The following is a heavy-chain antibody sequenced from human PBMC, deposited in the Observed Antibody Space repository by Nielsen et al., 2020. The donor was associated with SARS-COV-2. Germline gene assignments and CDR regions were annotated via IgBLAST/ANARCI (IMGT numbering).Heavy chain of an antibody. D-gene: IGHD3-16*01. V-gene: IGHV3-30*03. CDR2: VSNDGNIQ. J-gene: IGHJ6*02. CDR3: ARGGGGMDV. CDR1: GFTFSSYA. Sequence: GGSLRLSCAASGFTFSSYAMHWVRQAPGKGLEWVAVVSNDGNIQYYSDSVKGRFTISRDNSKNTLYLQMNSLRAEDTAVYYCARGGGGMDVWGQGTTVTVSS.